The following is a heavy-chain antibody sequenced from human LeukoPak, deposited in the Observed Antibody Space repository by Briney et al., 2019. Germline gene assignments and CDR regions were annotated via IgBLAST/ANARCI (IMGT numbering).Heavy chain of an antibody. CDR2: INPNSGGT. CDR3: ARDHCSGGSCYSKNGWFDP. V-gene: IGHV1-2*04. D-gene: IGHD2-15*01. CDR1: GYTLTGYY. Sequence: ASVKVSCKASGYTLTGYYMHWVRQAPGQGLEWMGWINPNSGGTNYAQKFQGWVTMTRDTSISTAYMELSRLRSDDTAVYYCARDHCSGGSCYSKNGWFDPWGQGALVTVSS. J-gene: IGHJ5*02.